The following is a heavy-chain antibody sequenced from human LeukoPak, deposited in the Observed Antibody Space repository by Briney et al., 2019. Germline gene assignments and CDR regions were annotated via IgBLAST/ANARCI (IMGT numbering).Heavy chain of an antibody. CDR3: ASYSHYYDSSAGY. J-gene: IGHJ4*02. CDR2: ISSSSSYI. CDR1: GFTFSSYA. D-gene: IGHD3-22*01. V-gene: IGHV3-21*01. Sequence: KAGGSLRLSCAASGFTFSSYAMSWVRQAPGKGLEWVSSISSSSSYIYYADSVKGRFTISRDNAKNSLYLQMNSLRAEDTAVYYCASYSHYYDSSAGYWGQGTLVTVSS.